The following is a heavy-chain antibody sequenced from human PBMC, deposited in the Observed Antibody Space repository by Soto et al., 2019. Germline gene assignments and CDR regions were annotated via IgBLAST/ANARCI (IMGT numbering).Heavy chain of an antibody. J-gene: IGHJ4*02. V-gene: IGHV4-4*07. CDR3: ARGGQDFWSGPFDY. CDR2: IDTSGST. Sequence: SETLSLTCTVSGGSISDYYCNWIRQPAGKGLEWIGRIDTSGSTNYNPSLKSRVTMSVDTSKQEFSLKLSSVTAADTALYYCARGGQDFWSGPFDYWGRGALVTVSS. D-gene: IGHD3-3*01. CDR1: GGSISDYY.